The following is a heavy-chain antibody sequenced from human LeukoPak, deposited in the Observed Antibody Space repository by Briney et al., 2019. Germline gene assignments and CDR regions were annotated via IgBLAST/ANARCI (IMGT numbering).Heavy chain of an antibody. CDR2: ISGSGGST. CDR1: GFTFSSYA. CDR3: AKSREQWLFNDAFDI. V-gene: IGHV3-23*01. J-gene: IGHJ3*02. Sequence: PGGSLRLSCAASGFTFSSYAMSWVRQAPGKGLEWVSAISGSGGSTYYADSVKGRFTISRDNSKNTLYLQMNSLRTEDTALYYCAKSREQWLFNDAFDIWGQGTMVTVSS. D-gene: IGHD6-19*01.